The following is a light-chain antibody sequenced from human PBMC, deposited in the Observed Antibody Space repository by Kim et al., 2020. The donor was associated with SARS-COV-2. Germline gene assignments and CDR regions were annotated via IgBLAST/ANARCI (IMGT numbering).Light chain of an antibody. CDR2: GAS. CDR1: QDISNY. V-gene: IGKV1-9*01. J-gene: IGKJ4*02. Sequence: IQLTQAPSSLSASVGDRVTITCRAGQDISNYIAWYQQKPGKAPKLLIYGASTLPSEVPSRFSGSGSGTDFTLTISSLQPEDFATYYCQRFNSYPRFGGGTKADIQ. CDR3: QRFNSYPR.